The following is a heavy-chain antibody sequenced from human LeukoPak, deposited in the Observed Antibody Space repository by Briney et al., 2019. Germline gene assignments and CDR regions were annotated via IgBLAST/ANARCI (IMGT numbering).Heavy chain of an antibody. Sequence: ASVKVSCKASGYTFTGYYMHWVRQAPGQGLEWMGWINPNGGGTNYAQKFQGRVTMTRDTSISTAYMELSRLRSDDTAVYYCAGGSYGTYYFDYWGQGTLVTVSS. CDR1: GYTFTGYY. V-gene: IGHV1-2*02. J-gene: IGHJ4*02. D-gene: IGHD1-26*01. CDR3: AGGSYGTYYFDY. CDR2: INPNGGGT.